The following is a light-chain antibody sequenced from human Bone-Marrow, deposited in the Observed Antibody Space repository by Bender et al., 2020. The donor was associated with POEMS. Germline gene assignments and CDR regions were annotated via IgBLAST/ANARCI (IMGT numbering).Light chain of an antibody. CDR1: RSDIGSYNH. J-gene: IGLJ3*02. CDR3: CSHAGDNTRWV. Sequence: QSALTQPASVSGSPGQSITIACTGTRSDIGSYNHVSWYQQHPGKAPKFMIFEVSKRPSGVSNRFSGSKSGNTASLTISGLQAEDEADYYCCSHAGDNTRWVFGGGTKVTVL. CDR2: EVS. V-gene: IGLV2-23*02.